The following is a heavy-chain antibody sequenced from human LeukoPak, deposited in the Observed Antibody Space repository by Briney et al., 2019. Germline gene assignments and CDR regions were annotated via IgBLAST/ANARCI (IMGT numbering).Heavy chain of an antibody. Sequence: SSETLSLTCTVSGGSISSSSYYWGWIRQPPGKGLEWIGSIYYSGSTYYNPSLKSRVTISVDTSKNQFSLKLSSVTAADTAVYYCSSGSYYYYYGMDVWGQGTTVTVSS. V-gene: IGHV4-39*01. CDR2: IYYSGST. CDR3: SSGSYYYYYGMDV. D-gene: IGHD3-10*01. J-gene: IGHJ6*02. CDR1: GGSISSSSYY.